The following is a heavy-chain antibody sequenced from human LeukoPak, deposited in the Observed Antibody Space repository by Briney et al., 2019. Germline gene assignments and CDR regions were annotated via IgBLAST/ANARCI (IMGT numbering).Heavy chain of an antibody. CDR2: IYYSGST. V-gene: IGHV4-31*03. CDR1: GVSISSGGYY. Sequence: PSETLSLTCTVSGVSISSGGYYWSWIRQHPGKGLEWIGYIYYSGSTYYNRSLKSRVTISVDTSKNQFSLKLSSVTAADTAVYYCARAQTMVDFWADYFDYWGQGTLVTVSS. J-gene: IGHJ4*02. CDR3: ARAQTMVDFWADYFDY. D-gene: IGHD3-3*01.